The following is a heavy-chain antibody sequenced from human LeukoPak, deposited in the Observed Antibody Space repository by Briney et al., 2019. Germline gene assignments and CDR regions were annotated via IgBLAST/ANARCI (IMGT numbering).Heavy chain of an antibody. V-gene: IGHV1-69*05. CDR2: VIPIFGTA. CDR1: GGTFSSYA. J-gene: IGHJ3*02. CDR3: AGAEEANLDAFDI. D-gene: IGHD4/OR15-4a*01. Sequence: SVKVSCKASGGTFSSYAISWVRQAPGQGLEWMGGVIPIFGTANYAQKFQGRVTITTDESTSTAYMELSSLRSEDTAVYYCAGAEEANLDAFDIWGQGTMVTVSS.